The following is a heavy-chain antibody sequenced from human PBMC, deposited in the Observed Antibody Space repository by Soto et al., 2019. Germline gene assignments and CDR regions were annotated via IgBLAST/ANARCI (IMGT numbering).Heavy chain of an antibody. CDR2: IYYSGYT. Sequence: QVQLQESGPGLVKPSQTLSLTCTVSGGSISSGDYKWSWIRQPPGKGLGWIGDIYYSGYTYNNPSLKSRVATSVDTSKNLFSLKLSSLTAADTAVYYCARSDDYVPFECWGQGTLVTVSS. CDR1: GGSISSGDYK. D-gene: IGHD4-17*01. CDR3: ARSDDYVPFEC. J-gene: IGHJ4*02. V-gene: IGHV4-30-4*01.